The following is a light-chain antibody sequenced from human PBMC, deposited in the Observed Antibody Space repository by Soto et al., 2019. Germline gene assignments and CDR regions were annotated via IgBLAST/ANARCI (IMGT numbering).Light chain of an antibody. CDR2: AAS. J-gene: IGKJ2*01. CDR1: QSISSY. Sequence: DIQMTQSPSSLSASVGDRVTITCRASQSISSYLNWYQQKPGKAPKLLIYAASSLQSGVSSRFSGSGSGTDFTLTISSLQPEDFATYYCEQSYSTPTFGQGIKLEIK. CDR3: EQSYSTPT. V-gene: IGKV1-39*01.